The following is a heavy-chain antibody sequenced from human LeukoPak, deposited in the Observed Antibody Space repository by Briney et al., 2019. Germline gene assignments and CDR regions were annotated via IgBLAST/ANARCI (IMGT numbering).Heavy chain of an antibody. Sequence: PGGSLRLSCAASGFTFSNAWMSWVRQSPGKGVEWVGRIKSKTDGGTTDYAAPVKGRFTISRDDSKNTLYLQMNSLKTEDTAVYYCTTGYNWNDGWFDPWGQGTLVTVSS. CDR1: GFTFSNAW. J-gene: IGHJ5*02. V-gene: IGHV3-15*01. D-gene: IGHD1-1*01. CDR3: TTGYNWNDGWFDP. CDR2: IKSKTDGGTT.